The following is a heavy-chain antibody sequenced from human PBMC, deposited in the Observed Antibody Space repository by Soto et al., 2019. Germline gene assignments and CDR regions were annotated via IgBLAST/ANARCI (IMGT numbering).Heavy chain of an antibody. CDR1: GFTFTSSA. J-gene: IGHJ4*02. CDR3: AAGSVDTAHNVHY. D-gene: IGHD5-18*01. CDR2: IVVGSGNT. V-gene: IGHV1-58*01. Sequence: SVKVSCKASGFTFTSSAVQWVRQARGQRLEWIGWIVVGSGNTNYAQKFQERVTITRDMSTSTAYMELSSLRSEDTAVYYCAAGSVDTAHNVHYWGQGTLVTVSS.